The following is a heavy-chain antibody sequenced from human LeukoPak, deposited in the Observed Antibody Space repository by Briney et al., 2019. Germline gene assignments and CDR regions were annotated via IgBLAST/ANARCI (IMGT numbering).Heavy chain of an antibody. V-gene: IGHV1-2*07. CDR3: ARGRSYHDNNDYRETGFDY. D-gene: IGHD3-22*01. CDR2: INPNSDGI. Sequence: ASVKVSCKASGYTFTDHYMHWVRQAPGQGLEWMGWINPNSDGINNYAHKFQGRVTMTRDTSISTAYMELSGLTSDDTAVYFCARGRSYHDNNDYRETGFDYWGQGTLVTVSS. J-gene: IGHJ4*02. CDR1: GYTFTDHY.